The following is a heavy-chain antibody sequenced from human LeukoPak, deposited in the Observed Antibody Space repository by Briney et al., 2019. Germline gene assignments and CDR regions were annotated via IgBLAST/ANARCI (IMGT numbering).Heavy chain of an antibody. CDR2: IYYSGST. CDR3: ARDSKWGDYFDY. CDR1: GGSINYYY. J-gene: IGHJ4*02. Sequence: SETLSLTCTVSGGSINYYYWMWIRQPPGKGLEWIGYIYYSGSTNYNPSLKSRVAISVDTSKNQFSLKLSSVTAADTAVYYCARDSKWGDYFDYWGQGTLVTVSS. D-gene: IGHD1-26*01. V-gene: IGHV4-59*01.